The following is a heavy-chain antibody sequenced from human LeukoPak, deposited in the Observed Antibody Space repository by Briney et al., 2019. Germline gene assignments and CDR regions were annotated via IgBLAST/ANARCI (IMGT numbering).Heavy chain of an antibody. D-gene: IGHD3-22*01. J-gene: IGHJ4*02. V-gene: IGHV3-7*01. CDR2: IKQDGSEK. CDR3: ARLGGDLNSIGYYYGSYFDY. CDR1: GFTFSRYW. Sequence: GGSLRLSCVASGFTFSRYWMHWVRQAPGKGLEWVANIKQDGSEKKHVDSVKGRFTISRDNARKALYLQMNSLRAEDTAVYYCARLGGDLNSIGYYYGSYFDYWGQGTLVPVSS.